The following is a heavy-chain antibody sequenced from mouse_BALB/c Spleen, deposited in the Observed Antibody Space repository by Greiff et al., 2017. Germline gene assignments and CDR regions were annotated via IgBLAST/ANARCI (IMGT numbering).Heavy chain of an antibody. CDR2: INPSTGYT. CDR3: ARSGYGSSLGFAY. CDR1: GYTFTSYW. Sequence: QVQLQQSGAELAKPGASVKMSCKASGYTFTSYWMHWVKQRPGQGLEWIGYINPSTGYTEYNQKFKDKATLTADKSSSTAYMQLSSLTSEDSAVYYCARSGYGSSLGFAYWGQGTLVTVSA. J-gene: IGHJ3*01. V-gene: IGHV1-7*01. D-gene: IGHD1-1*01.